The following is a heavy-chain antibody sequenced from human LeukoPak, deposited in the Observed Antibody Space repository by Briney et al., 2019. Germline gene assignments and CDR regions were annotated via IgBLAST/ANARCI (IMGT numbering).Heavy chain of an antibody. J-gene: IGHJ4*02. Sequence: SETLSLTCTVSGGSISSSSYYWGWIRQPPGKGLEWIGSIYYSGSTYYNPSLKSRVTISVDTSKNQFSLKLSSVTAADTAVYYCAREYDSSGYPTVFDYWGQGTLVTVSS. CDR3: AREYDSSGYPTVFDY. CDR1: GGSISSSSYY. V-gene: IGHV4-39*07. CDR2: IYYSGST. D-gene: IGHD3-22*01.